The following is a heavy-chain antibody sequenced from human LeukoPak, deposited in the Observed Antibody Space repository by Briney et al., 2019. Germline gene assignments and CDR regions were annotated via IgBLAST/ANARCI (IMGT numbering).Heavy chain of an antibody. V-gene: IGHV4-34*08. CDR3: AGQWLAKVWFDP. J-gene: IGHJ5*02. Sequence: GSLRLSCAASGFTFDDYWMTWVRQPPGKGLQWIGEINHSGSTNYNPSLKGRVTISVDTSKNQFSLKLRTVTAADTAVYYCAGQWLAKVWFDPWGQGTLVTVSS. D-gene: IGHD6-19*01. CDR1: GFTFDDYW. CDR2: INHSGST.